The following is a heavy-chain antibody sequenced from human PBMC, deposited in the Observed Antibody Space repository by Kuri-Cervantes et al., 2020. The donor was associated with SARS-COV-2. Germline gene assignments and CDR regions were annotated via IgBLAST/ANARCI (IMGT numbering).Heavy chain of an antibody. V-gene: IGHV3-15*01. J-gene: IGHJ4*02. CDR1: GFTSSNAW. Sequence: GGCLRLSCVASGFTSSNAWMSWFRQAPGKGREWVGRIKSKTDGGTTDYAAPGKGRFTISRDDSKNTLYLQMNSLKTEETAVYYCNTLGYWGQGTLVTVSS. CDR3: NTLGY. CDR2: IKSKTDGGTT.